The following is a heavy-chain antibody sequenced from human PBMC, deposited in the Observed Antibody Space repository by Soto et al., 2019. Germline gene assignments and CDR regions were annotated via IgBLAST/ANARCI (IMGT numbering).Heavy chain of an antibody. V-gene: IGHV4-39*01. CDR1: GGSISSSSYY. CDR3: ARQRVLRYFDWLSPPDGY. J-gene: IGHJ4*02. D-gene: IGHD3-9*01. Sequence: PSETLSLTCTVSGGSISSSSYYWGWIRQPPGKGLELIGSIYYSGSTYYNPSLKSRVTISVDTSKNHFSLKLSSVTAADTAAYYCARQRVLRYFDWLSPPDGYWGQGTLVTVSS. CDR2: IYYSGST.